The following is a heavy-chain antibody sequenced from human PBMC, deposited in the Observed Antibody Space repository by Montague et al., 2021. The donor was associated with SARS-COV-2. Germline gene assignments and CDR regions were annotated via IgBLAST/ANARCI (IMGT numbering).Heavy chain of an antibody. D-gene: IGHD3-22*01. CDR3: ARLKRYFDSSGSPSALDF. V-gene: IGHV4-39*02. J-gene: IGHJ3*01. CDR1: GGSISSSNYY. Sequence: SQTLSLTCTVSGGSISSSNYYWGWIRQPPGKGLEWIGSIYYSGTTYYNPSLQSRVTISVDTSKNHFTLKLSSVTAAETAVYYCARLKRYFDSSGSPSALDFWGQGTKITVSS. CDR2: IYYSGTT.